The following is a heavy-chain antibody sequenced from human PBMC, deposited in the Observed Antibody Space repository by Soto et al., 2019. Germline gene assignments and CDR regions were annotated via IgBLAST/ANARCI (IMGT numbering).Heavy chain of an antibody. CDR3: ARADNTTWSGLYYFDY. CDR2: INPSGGST. D-gene: IGHD3-3*01. J-gene: IGHJ4*02. CDR1: GYTFTSYY. V-gene: IGHV1-46*01. Sequence: GASVKVSCKASGYTFTSYYMHWVRQAPGQGLEWMGIINPSGGSTSYAQKFQGRVTMTRDTSTSTVYMELSSLRSEDTAVYYCARADNTTWSGLYYFDYWGQGTLVTVSS.